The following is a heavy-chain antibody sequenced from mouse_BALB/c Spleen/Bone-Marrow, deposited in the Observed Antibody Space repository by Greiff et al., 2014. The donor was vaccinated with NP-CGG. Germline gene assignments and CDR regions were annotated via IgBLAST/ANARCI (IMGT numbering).Heavy chain of an antibody. J-gene: IGHJ2*01. Sequence: QVHVKQSXAELVKPGASVKLSCKASGYTFTSLDINWVRQRPEQGLEWIGWIFPGDGSIKYNEKFKGKATLTTDKSSSTAYTQLSRLTSEDSAVYFCARSGYAFDYWGQGTTLTVSS. CDR2: IFPGDGSI. CDR1: GYTFTSLD. CDR3: ARSGYAFDY. D-gene: IGHD2-2*01. V-gene: IGHV1S56*01.